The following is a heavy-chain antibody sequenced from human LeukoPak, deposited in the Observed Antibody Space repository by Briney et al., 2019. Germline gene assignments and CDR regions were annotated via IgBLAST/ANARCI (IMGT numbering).Heavy chain of an antibody. CDR2: IYYSGST. J-gene: IGHJ3*02. Sequence: SETLSLTCTVSGGSISSYYWSWIRQPPGKGLEWIGYIYYSGSTNYNPSLKSRVTISVDTSKNQFSLKLSSVTAADTAVYYCARRHDYGVTVWAFDIWGQGTMVTVSS. CDR1: GGSISSYY. D-gene: IGHD4-17*01. CDR3: ARRHDYGVTVWAFDI. V-gene: IGHV4-59*01.